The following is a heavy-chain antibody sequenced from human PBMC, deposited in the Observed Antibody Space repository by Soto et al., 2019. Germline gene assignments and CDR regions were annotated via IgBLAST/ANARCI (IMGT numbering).Heavy chain of an antibody. CDR1: VITLRRTA. CDR2: VVVGTGST. J-gene: IGHJ6*02. CDR3: AADDHRDDFWSSYPYYYYSMDV. V-gene: IGHV1-58*01. Sequence: SVQVPCQASVITLRRTAVLWMGQAPRQRLEGIGRVVVGTGSTTDAQIVQERTAITRDISTNTAYMELRGLRPEDTAIYYCAADDHRDDFWSSYPYYYYSMDVWGQGTTVTVSS. D-gene: IGHD3-3*01.